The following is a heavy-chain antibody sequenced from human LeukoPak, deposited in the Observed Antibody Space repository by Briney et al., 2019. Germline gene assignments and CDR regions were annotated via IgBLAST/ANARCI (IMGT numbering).Heavy chain of an antibody. CDR3: ARHLGSSIAVAGEFDY. CDR1: GGSISSSSYY. V-gene: IGHV4-39*01. Sequence: SETLSLTCTVSGGSISSSSYYWGWVRQPPGKGLEWIGTIYYSGSTYYNPSLKSRVTISVDTSKNQFSLKLSSVTAADTAVYYCARHLGSSIAVAGEFDYWGQGTLVTVSS. D-gene: IGHD6-19*01. J-gene: IGHJ4*02. CDR2: IYYSGST.